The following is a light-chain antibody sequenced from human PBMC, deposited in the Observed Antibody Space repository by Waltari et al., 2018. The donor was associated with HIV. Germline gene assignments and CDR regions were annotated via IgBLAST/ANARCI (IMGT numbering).Light chain of an antibody. Sequence: HSALTQPASVSGSPGQSITIPCTGTSSDVGGYNYVSWYRLHPGEVPKLMIFDVNNRPAVVSNRFSGSKSGNTASLTISGLQVEDEADYYCSSYTSSSIVIFGGGTKVTVL. CDR2: DVN. J-gene: IGLJ2*01. V-gene: IGLV2-14*03. CDR1: SSDVGGYNY. CDR3: SSYTSSSIVI.